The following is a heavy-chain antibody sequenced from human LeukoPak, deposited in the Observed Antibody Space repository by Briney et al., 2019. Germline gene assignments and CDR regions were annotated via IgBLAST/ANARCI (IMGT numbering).Heavy chain of an antibody. CDR2: IWYDGSNK. Sequence: GRSLRLSCAAAGFTFSSYGMHWVRQAPGRGLEWVAVIWYDGSNKYYADSVKGRFTISRDNSKNTVYLQMNSLRVEDTAVYYCARGGLSARPDYWGQGALVTVSS. CDR1: GFTFSSYG. J-gene: IGHJ4*02. CDR3: ARGGLSARPDY. V-gene: IGHV3-33*01. D-gene: IGHD6-6*01.